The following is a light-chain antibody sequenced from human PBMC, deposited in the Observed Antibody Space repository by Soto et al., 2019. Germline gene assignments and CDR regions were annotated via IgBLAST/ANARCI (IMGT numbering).Light chain of an antibody. Sequence: EIVMTQSPATLSVSPGEIATLSCRASQSVSSNLAWYQQKPGQAPRLLIFGASIRDTGIPDRFSGSGSGTDFTLTISRLESEDFAVHYCQQYGSSPGTFGQGTKVDIK. CDR2: GAS. V-gene: IGKV3-20*01. CDR1: QSVSSN. CDR3: QQYGSSPGT. J-gene: IGKJ1*01.